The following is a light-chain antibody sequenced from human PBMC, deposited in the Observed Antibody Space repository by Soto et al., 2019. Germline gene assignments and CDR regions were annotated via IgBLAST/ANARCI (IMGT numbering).Light chain of an antibody. CDR3: QEYNTWPWT. V-gene: IGKV3-15*01. CDR2: RAS. Sequence: EIVMTQSPATLSVSPGERATLSCRASQSVGSLLAWCQQKPGQAPRLLIYRASTRAAGLPDRFSGSGSETDFTLTISSLQSEDFAVYYCQEYNTWPWTFGQGTKVDIK. CDR1: QSVGSL. J-gene: IGKJ1*01.